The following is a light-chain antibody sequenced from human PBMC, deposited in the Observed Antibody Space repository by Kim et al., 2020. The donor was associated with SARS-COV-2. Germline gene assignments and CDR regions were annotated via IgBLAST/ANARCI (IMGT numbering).Light chain of an antibody. CDR1: SSNIGSNY. CDR3: AAWDHSMSGRYV. J-gene: IGLJ1*01. CDR2: NNN. V-gene: IGLV1-47*01. Sequence: QRVTLSCSGSSSNIGSNYVYWYQQLPGTAPRLLIYNNNQRPSGVPDRFSGSKSGTSASLAISGLQSEDEADFFCAAWDHSMSGRYVFGPGTKVTVL.